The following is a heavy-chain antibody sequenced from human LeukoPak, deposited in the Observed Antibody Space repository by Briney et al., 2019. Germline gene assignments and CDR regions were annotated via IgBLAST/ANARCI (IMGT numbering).Heavy chain of an antibody. V-gene: IGHV4-59*11. CDR2: IYYSGST. CDR3: ARGPGMATIKD. D-gene: IGHD5-24*01. Sequence: SETLSLTCIVSGGSITSHYWSWIRQAPGKGLECIGNIYYSGSTNYNPFLKSRVTISIDASKNQFSLTLSSVTAADTAVYYCARGPGMATIKDWGQGTLVTVSS. J-gene: IGHJ4*02. CDR1: GGSITSHY.